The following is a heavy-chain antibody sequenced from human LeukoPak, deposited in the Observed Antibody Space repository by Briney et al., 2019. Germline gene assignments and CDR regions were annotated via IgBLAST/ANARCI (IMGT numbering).Heavy chain of an antibody. J-gene: IGHJ4*02. CDR1: GFSMSESS. Sequence: RGSLKLSCAACGFSMSESSMHWVRQASGKGLEYIGHIRKKAEGYMTAYAASVRGRFTISRDDSENTAYLQMNSLNTEDTAVYYCTRHDLEYSGYEGLWGQGTLVTVSS. V-gene: IGHV3-73*01. CDR3: TRHDLEYSGYEGL. D-gene: IGHD5-12*01. CDR2: IRKKAEGYMT.